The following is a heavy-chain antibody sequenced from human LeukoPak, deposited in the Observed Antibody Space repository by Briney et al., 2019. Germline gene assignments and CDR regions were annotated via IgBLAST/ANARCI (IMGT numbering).Heavy chain of an antibody. CDR1: GGTFSSYA. CDR3: ARWLTAMVTGYYFDY. J-gene: IGHJ4*02. V-gene: IGHV1-69*13. D-gene: IGHD5-18*01. Sequence: GASVKVSCKASGGTFSSYAISWVRQAPGQGLEWMGGIIPIFGTANYAQKFQGRVTITADESTSTAYMELSSLRSEDTAVYHCARWLTAMVTGYYFDYWGQGTLVTVSS. CDR2: IIPIFGTA.